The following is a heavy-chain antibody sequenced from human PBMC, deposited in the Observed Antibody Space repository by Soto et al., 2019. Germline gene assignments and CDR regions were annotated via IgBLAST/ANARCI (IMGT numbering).Heavy chain of an antibody. J-gene: IGHJ6*02. Sequence: PGGSLILSCAAAGFTFSSYAMHWVRQAPGKGLEWVAVISYDGSNKYYADSVKGRFTISRDNSKNTLYLQMNSLRAEDTAVYYCARDSSVYYYYGMDVWGQGTTVTVSS. CDR2: ISYDGSNK. CDR3: ARDSSVYYYYGMDV. V-gene: IGHV3-30-3*01. D-gene: IGHD6-19*01. CDR1: GFTFSSYA.